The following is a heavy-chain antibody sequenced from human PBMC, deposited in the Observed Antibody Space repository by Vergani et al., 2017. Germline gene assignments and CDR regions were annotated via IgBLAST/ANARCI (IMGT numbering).Heavy chain of an antibody. J-gene: IGHJ2*01. CDR2: VSYDGSNQ. Sequence: QVQLVESGGGVVQPGRSLRLSCAAFEFTFSIHAMHWVRQAPGKGLEWVAVVSYDGSNQYYADSFKGQFTISRDNTKNSLSLQMSGLRVEDTAVYYCVRLPRGPWNFDLWGRGTLITVSS. CDR3: VRLPRGPWNFDL. CDR1: EFTFSIHA. V-gene: IGHV3-30-3*01.